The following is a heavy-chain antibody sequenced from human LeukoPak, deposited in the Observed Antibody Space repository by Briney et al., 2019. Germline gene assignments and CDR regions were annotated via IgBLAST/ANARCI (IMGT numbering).Heavy chain of an antibody. CDR1: AGTFSRYA. CDR2: ITPMSAAP. CDR3: AGDPPGTPVGFDI. J-gene: IGHJ3*02. V-gene: IGHV1-69*06. Sequence: ASVKVSCKTSAGTFSRYAISWVRQAPGQGLEWMGRITPMSAAPSQTQWIQGRVTITADISTNTVYLDLSSLRSEDTALYFCAGDPPGTPVGFDIWGQGTMVTVSS. D-gene: IGHD3-10*01.